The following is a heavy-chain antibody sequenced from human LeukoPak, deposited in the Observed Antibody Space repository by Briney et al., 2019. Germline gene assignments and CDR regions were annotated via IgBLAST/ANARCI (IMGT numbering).Heavy chain of an antibody. CDR1: GFMFHDYA. CDR2: ISGDGGST. J-gene: IGHJ4*02. V-gene: IGHV3-43*02. CDR3: ARESESSGWYDY. Sequence: GGSLRLSCAAPGFMFHDYAIHWVRHAPGKGLEWVSLISGDGGSTFYADSVKGRFTISRDNSKNSLYLQMDSLRSDDTALYYCARESESSGWYDYWGQGTLVTVSS. D-gene: IGHD6-19*01.